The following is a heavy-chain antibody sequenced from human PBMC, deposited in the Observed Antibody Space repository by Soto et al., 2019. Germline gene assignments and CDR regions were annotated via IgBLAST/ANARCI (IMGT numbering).Heavy chain of an antibody. D-gene: IGHD2-15*01. CDR1: GFTFSSYG. CDR3: AKDRISGVVRVYYNYGMDV. CDR2: ISYDGSNK. J-gene: IGHJ6*02. V-gene: IGHV3-30*18. Sequence: PGGSLRLSCAASGFTFSSYGMHWVRQAPGKGLEWVAYISYDGSNKYHADFVKGRFTISRDSSKNTLYLQMNSLRVEDTAVFYWAKDRISGVVRVYYNYGMDVWGQGTTVTVSS.